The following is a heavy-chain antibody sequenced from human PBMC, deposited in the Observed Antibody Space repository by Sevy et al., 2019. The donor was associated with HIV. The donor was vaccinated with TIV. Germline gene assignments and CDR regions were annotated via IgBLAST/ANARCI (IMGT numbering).Heavy chain of an antibody. CDR2: INEDGTEK. Sequence: GGSLRLSCAASGFTFTRYWMTWVRQAPGKGLQWLGNINEDGTEKYYRDSVRGRFTISRDNAKKSLHLQMNSLRVDDTGVYYCARDVAAGHFWGQGTLVTVSS. D-gene: IGHD2-21*01. CDR1: GFTFTRYW. J-gene: IGHJ4*02. V-gene: IGHV3-7*01. CDR3: ARDVAAGHF.